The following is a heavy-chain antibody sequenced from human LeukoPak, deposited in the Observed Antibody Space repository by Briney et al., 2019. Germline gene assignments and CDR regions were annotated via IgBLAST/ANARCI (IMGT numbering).Heavy chain of an antibody. CDR2: TSNSGGNT. J-gene: IGHJ4*02. Sequence: GGPLRLSCAASGFTFSSYVMSWVRQAPGKGLEWVSTTSNSGGNTFYADSVKGRFTISRDNSKNTLYLQMNSLRAEDTAVYYCAKVSTMVTFSDYWGQGTLVTVSS. CDR3: AKVSTMVTFSDY. CDR1: GFTFSSYV. V-gene: IGHV3-23*01. D-gene: IGHD5-18*01.